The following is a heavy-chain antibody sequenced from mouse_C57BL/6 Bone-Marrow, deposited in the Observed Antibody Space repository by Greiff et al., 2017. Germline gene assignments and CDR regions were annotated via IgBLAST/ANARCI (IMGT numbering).Heavy chain of an antibody. Sequence: EVKLVESGGDLVKPGGSLKLSCAASGFTFSSYGMSWVRQTPDKRLEWVATISSGGSYTYYPDSVKGRFTISRDNAKNTLYLQMSSLKSEDTAMYYCARGITSEYWGQGTTLTVSS. J-gene: IGHJ2*01. V-gene: IGHV5-6*01. CDR3: ARGITSEY. CDR1: GFTFSSYG. CDR2: ISSGGSYT. D-gene: IGHD1-2*01.